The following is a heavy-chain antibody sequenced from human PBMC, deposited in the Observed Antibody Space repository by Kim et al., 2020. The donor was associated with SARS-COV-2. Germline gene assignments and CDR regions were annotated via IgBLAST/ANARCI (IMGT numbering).Heavy chain of an antibody. V-gene: IGHV3-30-3*01. Sequence: GGSLRLSCAASGFTFNIYGMHWVRQAPGKGLEWVAFISYDATDKDYADSVKGRFTISRDNSKNTVYLQMNSLRPEDTAVYYCARDEKYSSHWDDFWGQGTLVTVSS. J-gene: IGHJ4*02. CDR3: ARDEKYSSHWDDF. CDR1: GFTFNIYG. D-gene: IGHD6-6*01. CDR2: ISYDATDK.